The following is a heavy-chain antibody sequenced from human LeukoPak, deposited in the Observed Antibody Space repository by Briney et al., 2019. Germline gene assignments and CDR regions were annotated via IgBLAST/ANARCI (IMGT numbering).Heavy chain of an antibody. CDR3: ARDWYRLPIYYYYYGMDV. J-gene: IGHJ6*02. Sequence: GGSLRLSCAASGFTFSSYSMNWVRQAPGKGLEWVSSISSSSSYIYYADSVKGRFTISRDNAKNSLYLQINSLRAEDTAVYYCARDWYRLPIYYYYYGMDVWGQGTTVSVSS. D-gene: IGHD2-2*01. V-gene: IGHV3-21*01. CDR1: GFTFSSYS. CDR2: ISSSSSYI.